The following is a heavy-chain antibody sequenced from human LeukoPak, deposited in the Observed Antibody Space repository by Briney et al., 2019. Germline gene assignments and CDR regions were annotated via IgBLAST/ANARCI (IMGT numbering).Heavy chain of an antibody. D-gene: IGHD3-10*01. CDR2: IYHSGST. J-gene: IGHJ4*02. V-gene: IGHV4-38-2*02. CDR3: ARDGRGYGSGSYHKGPDY. Sequence: PSETLSLTCTVSGYSISSGYYWGWIRQPPGKGLEWIGSIYHSGSTYYNPSLKSRVTISVDTSKNQFSLKLSSVTAADAAVYYCARDGRGYGSGSYHKGPDYWGQGTLVTVSS. CDR1: GYSISSGYY.